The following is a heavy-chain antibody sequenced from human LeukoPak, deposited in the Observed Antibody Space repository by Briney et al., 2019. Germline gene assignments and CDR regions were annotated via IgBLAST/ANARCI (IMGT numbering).Heavy chain of an antibody. D-gene: IGHD6-19*01. V-gene: IGHV3-9*01. J-gene: IGHJ4*02. Sequence: GGSLRLSCVASGFTFDDYAMHWVRQAPGKGLEWVSGISWNGGSITYADSVKGRFTISRDNAKNSLYLQMNSLRAEDTALYYCVKDTTSSSGWYYFDYWGQGTLVTVSS. CDR3: VKDTTSSSGWYYFDY. CDR1: GFTFDDYA. CDR2: ISWNGGSI.